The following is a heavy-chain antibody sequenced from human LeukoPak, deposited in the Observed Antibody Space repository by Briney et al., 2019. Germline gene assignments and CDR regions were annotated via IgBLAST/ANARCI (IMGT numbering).Heavy chain of an antibody. CDR3: ARDYLRGYDILTGAASWFGP. V-gene: IGHV1-46*01. D-gene: IGHD3-9*01. CDR1: GYTFTSYY. J-gene: IGHJ5*02. CDR2: INPSGGST. Sequence: GASVKVSCKASGYTFTSYYMHWVRQAPGQGLEWMGIINPSGGSTSYAQKFQGRVTMTRDTSTSTVYMELSSLRSEDTAVYYCARDYLRGYDILTGAASWFGPWGQGTLVTVSS.